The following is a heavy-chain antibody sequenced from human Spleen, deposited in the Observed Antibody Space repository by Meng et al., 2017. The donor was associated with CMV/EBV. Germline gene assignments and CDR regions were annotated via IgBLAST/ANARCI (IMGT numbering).Heavy chain of an antibody. Sequence: TNGVGVGWSRQPPGKALEWLAVTYWNDDERYSSSLKSRLTISKDTSKNQVVLRMTDMDPFDTGTYYCAHRRQYYDFWSGSYPDYFDFWGQGILVTVSS. D-gene: IGHD3-3*01. V-gene: IGHV2-5*01. CDR1: TNGVG. CDR3: AHRRQYYDFWSGSYPDYFDF. J-gene: IGHJ4*02. CDR2: TYWNDDE.